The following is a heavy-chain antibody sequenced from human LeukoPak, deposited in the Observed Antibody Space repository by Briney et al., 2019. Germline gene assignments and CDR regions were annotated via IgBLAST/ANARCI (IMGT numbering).Heavy chain of an antibody. J-gene: IGHJ6*03. CDR2: INHSGST. CDR3: ASRGYCSSTSCYTGSYYYYYYMEV. D-gene: IGHD2-2*02. CDR1: GWSFSGYY. Sequence: SETLSLTCAVYGWSFSGYYWSWIRQPPGKGLEWIGDINHSGSTNYNPSLKSRVTISVDTSKNQFSLKLSSVTAADTAVYYCASRGYCSSTSCYTGSYYYYYYMEVWGKGTTVTVSS. V-gene: IGHV4-34*01.